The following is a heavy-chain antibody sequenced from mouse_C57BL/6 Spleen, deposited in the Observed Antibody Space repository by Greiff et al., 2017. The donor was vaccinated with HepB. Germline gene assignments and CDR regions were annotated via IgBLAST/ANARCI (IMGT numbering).Heavy chain of an antibody. V-gene: IGHV1-15*01. Sequence: VQLQQSGAELVRPGASVTLSCKASGYTFTDYEMHWVKQTPVHGLEWIGAIDPETGGTAYNQKFKGKAILTADKSSSTAYMELRSLTSEDSAVYDCTRVYYGSSGGFAYWGQGTLVTVSA. CDR1: GYTFTDYE. CDR3: TRVYYGSSGGFAY. J-gene: IGHJ3*01. CDR2: IDPETGGT. D-gene: IGHD1-1*01.